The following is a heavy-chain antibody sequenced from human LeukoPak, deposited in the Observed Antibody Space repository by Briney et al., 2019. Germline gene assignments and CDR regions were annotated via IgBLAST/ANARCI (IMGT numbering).Heavy chain of an antibody. CDR1: GDSIISSRYY. CDR2: IYYTGST. D-gene: IGHD5-18*01. Sequence: ASETLSLTCTVSGDSIISSRYYWGWIRQPPGKGLEWIGSIYYTGSTYYNPSLKSRVTISGDTSKNQFSLRLSSVTAADTAVYSCARHKDAAMVTTFDFWGQGTLVTVSS. V-gene: IGHV4-39*01. CDR3: ARHKDAAMVTTFDF. J-gene: IGHJ4*02.